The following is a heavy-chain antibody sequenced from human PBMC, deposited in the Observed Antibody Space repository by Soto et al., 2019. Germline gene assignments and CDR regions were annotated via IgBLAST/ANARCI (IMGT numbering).Heavy chain of an antibody. D-gene: IGHD2-2*01. V-gene: IGHV4-30-2*01. CDR2: IYHSGST. CDR3: ARVPDR. Sequence: QLQLQESGSGLVRPSQTLSLTCAVSGGSISSGGYSWSRIRQPPGKGLEWIGYIYHSGSTYYNPSPXIXXTISVDRSKNQFSLKLSSVTAADTAVYYCARVPDRWGQGTLVTVSS. J-gene: IGHJ5*02. CDR1: GGSISSGGYS.